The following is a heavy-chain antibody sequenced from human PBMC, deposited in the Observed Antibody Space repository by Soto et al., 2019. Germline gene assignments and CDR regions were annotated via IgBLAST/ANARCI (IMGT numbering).Heavy chain of an antibody. J-gene: IGHJ4*02. CDR1: GFTFSSYS. CDR3: ARGYSSSWYQLYFEY. Sequence: GWSLRLSCAASGFTFSSYSMNLVRQAPGKGLEWVSSISSSSSYIYYADSVKGRFTISRDNDKNSLYLQMNSLRAEDTAVYYCARGYSSSWYQLYFEYWGQGTLVTVS. D-gene: IGHD6-13*01. CDR2: ISSSSSYI. V-gene: IGHV3-21*01.